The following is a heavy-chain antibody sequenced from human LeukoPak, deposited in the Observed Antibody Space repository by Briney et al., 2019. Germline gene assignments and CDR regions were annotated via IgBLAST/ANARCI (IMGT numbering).Heavy chain of an antibody. CDR3: ARDGVYSSSAYYYYYMDV. V-gene: IGHV3-7*01. J-gene: IGHJ6*03. CDR1: GFTFSSYW. CDR2: IKQDGSEK. D-gene: IGHD6-6*01. Sequence: GGSLRLSCAASGFTFSSYWMSWVRQAPGKGLEWVANIKQDGSEKYYVDSVKGRFTISRDNAKNSLYLQMNSLRAEDTAVYYCARDGVYSSSAYYYYYMDVWGKGTTVTVSS.